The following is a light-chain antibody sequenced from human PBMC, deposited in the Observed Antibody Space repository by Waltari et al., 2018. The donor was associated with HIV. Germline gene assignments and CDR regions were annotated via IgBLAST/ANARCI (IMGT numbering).Light chain of an antibody. V-gene: IGKV2-28*01. J-gene: IGKJ3*01. CDR2: LAS. CDR1: QSLLHNNGNNC. CDR3: LQSLHTPRFS. Sequence: EIVLTQSPLSLPVAPGESASISCRASQSLLHNNGNNCLDWYVQRPGQSPQLLIYLASHRTSGVPERFSGSGSGTNFTMKITRVEAEDVGTYYCLQSLHTPRFSFGPGTKVDI.